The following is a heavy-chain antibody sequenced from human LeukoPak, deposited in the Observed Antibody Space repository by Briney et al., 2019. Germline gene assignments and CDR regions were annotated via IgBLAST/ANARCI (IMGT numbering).Heavy chain of an antibody. D-gene: IGHD2-2*02. J-gene: IGHJ4*02. CDR1: GFHVSNQY. V-gene: IGHV3-53*01. CDR3: AKCSSSSSCYTSFDY. CDR2: IYSGGST. Sequence: GSLGISCAAPGFHVSNQYLSLGRPAPGKGLGGGLVIYSGGSTYYADSVKGRFTISRDNSKNTLYLQMHSLRADDTAVYYCAKCSSSSSCYTSFDYWGQGTLVTVSS.